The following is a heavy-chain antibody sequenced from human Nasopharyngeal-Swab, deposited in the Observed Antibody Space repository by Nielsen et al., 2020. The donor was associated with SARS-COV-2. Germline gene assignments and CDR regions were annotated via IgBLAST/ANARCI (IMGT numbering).Heavy chain of an antibody. D-gene: IGHD6-19*01. V-gene: IGHV3-21*01. Sequence: WIRQPPGQGLEWVSSITSTGAYIYYGGSVKGRFTISRDNARKSLYLQMNSLRAEDTAVYYCARESGGWQPYFDSWGQGTLVTVSS. CDR3: ARESGGWQPYFDS. CDR2: ITSTGAYI. J-gene: IGHJ4*02.